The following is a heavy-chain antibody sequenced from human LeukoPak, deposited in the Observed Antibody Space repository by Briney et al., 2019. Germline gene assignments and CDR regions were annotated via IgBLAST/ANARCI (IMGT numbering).Heavy chain of an antibody. Sequence: GASVKVSCKASGYTFTGYYMHWVRQAPGQGLEWMGRINPNSGGTNYAQKFQGRVTMTRDTSISTAYMELSRLRSDDTAVYYCAVLLTFGGVIVSYAFDIWGQGTMVTVSS. CDR2: INPNSGGT. CDR3: AVLLTFGGVIVSYAFDI. D-gene: IGHD3-16*02. V-gene: IGHV1-2*06. J-gene: IGHJ3*02. CDR1: GYTFTGYY.